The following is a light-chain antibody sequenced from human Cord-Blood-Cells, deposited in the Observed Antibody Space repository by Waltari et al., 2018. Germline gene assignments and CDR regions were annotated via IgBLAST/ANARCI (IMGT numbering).Light chain of an antibody. Sequence: DIVMTQSPDSLAVSLGERATINCKSSQSVLYSSNNKNYLDWYQQKPGQPPKLLIYWASTRESGVPYRFSGSGSGTDFTLTISSLQAEDVAVYYCQQYYSTPYTFGQGTKLEIK. J-gene: IGKJ2*01. V-gene: IGKV4-1*01. CDR3: QQYYSTPYT. CDR1: QSVLYSSNNKNY. CDR2: WAS.